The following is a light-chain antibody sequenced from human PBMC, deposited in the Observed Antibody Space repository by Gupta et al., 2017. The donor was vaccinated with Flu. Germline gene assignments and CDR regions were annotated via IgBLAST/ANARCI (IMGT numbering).Light chain of an antibody. CDR2: RNN. V-gene: IGLV10-54*04. Sequence: QALLSQPPSVSKGLRQTATLTCTGNSNNVCNQGAAWLHQHQGHPHKVLSNRNNNRPSGISEKFSASRSGNTASLTITALQHEDEADYYCSAWDSSLSAAVFGGGTKVTVL. J-gene: IGLJ3*02. CDR1: SNNVCNQG. CDR3: SAWDSSLSAAV.